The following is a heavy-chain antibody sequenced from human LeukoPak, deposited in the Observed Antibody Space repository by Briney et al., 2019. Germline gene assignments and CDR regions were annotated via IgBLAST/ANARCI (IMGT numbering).Heavy chain of an antibody. CDR2: INSDGSWT. J-gene: IGHJ3*02. D-gene: IGHD1-26*01. CDR3: AKDRHPIVGATDDAFDI. Sequence: GGSLRLSCAASGNYWMHWARQAPGKGLVWVSHINSDGSWTSYADSVKGRFTISKDNAKNTLYLQMNSLRAEDTAVYYCAKDRHPIVGATDDAFDIWGQGTMVTVSS. V-gene: IGHV3-74*01. CDR1: GNYW.